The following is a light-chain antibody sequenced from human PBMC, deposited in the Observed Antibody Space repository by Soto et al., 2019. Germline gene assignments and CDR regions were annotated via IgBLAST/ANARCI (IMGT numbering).Light chain of an antibody. Sequence: DIVMTQSPLSLPVTPGEPASFSCRSSQSLLHSNGYNYLDWYLQKPGQSPQLLIYLGSNRASGVPDRFSGSGSGTDFTLKISRLEAEDVGIYYCMQALQAPYPFGQGTRLEIK. CDR1: QSLLHSNGYNY. J-gene: IGKJ2*01. V-gene: IGKV2-28*01. CDR3: MQALQAPYP. CDR2: LGS.